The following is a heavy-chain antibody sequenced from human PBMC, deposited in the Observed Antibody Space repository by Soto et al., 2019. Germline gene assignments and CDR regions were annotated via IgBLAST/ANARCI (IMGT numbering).Heavy chain of an antibody. V-gene: IGHV1-3*01. CDR3: ARDGIAVAGSTIRWFGP. CDR1: GYTFPSYA. CDR2: INAGNGDP. J-gene: IGHJ5*02. D-gene: IGHD6-19*01. Sequence: ASVKVSCKASGYTFPSYAIHWVRQAPGQRLEWMGWINAGNGDPKYSQNFQGRVTITRDTSASTAYMELNSLRPEDTAVYYCARDGIAVAGSTIRWFGPWGQGTLVTVSS.